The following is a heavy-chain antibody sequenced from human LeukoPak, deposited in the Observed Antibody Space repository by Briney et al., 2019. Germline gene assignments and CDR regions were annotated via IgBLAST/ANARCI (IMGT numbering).Heavy chain of an antibody. J-gene: IGHJ6*02. CDR3: ARGNGYCSGGSCYSFNYYYYGMDV. CDR1: GGSISSFY. D-gene: IGHD2-15*01. CDR2: LYYSGRT. Sequence: SETLSLTCTVSGGSISSFYWSWIRQPPGKGLERIGYLYYSGRTNYNPSLKSRVTISVDTSKNQFSLRLSSVTAADTAVYYCARGNGYCSGGSCYSFNYYYYGMDVWGQGTTVTVSS. V-gene: IGHV4-59*12.